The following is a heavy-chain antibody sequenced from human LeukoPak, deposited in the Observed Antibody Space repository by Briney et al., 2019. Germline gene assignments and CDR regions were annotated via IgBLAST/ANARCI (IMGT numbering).Heavy chain of an antibody. J-gene: IGHJ4*02. D-gene: IGHD4-17*01. Sequence: PGGSLRLSCAASGFTFSSYSMNWVRQAPGKGLEWVSSISSSSSYIYYADSVKGRFTISRDNAKNSLYLQMNSLRAEDTAVYYCARQVIVYGDYWLDYWGQGTLVTVSS. V-gene: IGHV3-21*01. CDR1: GFTFSSYS. CDR2: ISSSSSYI. CDR3: ARQVIVYGDYWLDY.